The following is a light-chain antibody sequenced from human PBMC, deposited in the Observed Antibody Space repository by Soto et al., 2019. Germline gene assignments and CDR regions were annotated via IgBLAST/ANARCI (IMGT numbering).Light chain of an antibody. CDR2: AAS. CDR3: QQSYSNPLT. J-gene: IGKJ4*01. CDR1: QSISRN. Sequence: DIQMTQSPSSLSASIGERVTITCRASQSISRNLNWYQHKPGKAPKLLIYAASSLQSGVPSRFSGSGSGTDFTLTISSLQHEDFATYYCQQSYSNPLTFGGGTKVDIK. V-gene: IGKV1-39*01.